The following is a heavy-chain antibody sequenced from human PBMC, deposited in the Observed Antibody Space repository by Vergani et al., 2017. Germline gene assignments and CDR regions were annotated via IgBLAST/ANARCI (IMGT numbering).Heavy chain of an antibody. D-gene: IGHD3-22*01. J-gene: IGHJ3*02. Sequence: EVQLVESGGGLVKPGESLKISCKGSGYSFTSYWIGWVRQMPGKGLEWMGIIYPGDSDTRYSPSFQGQVTISADKSISTAYLQWSSQKASDTAMYYCARLKIVAERAFDIWGQGTMVTVSS. CDR1: GYSFTSYW. V-gene: IGHV5-51*01. CDR2: IYPGDSDT. CDR3: ARLKIVAERAFDI.